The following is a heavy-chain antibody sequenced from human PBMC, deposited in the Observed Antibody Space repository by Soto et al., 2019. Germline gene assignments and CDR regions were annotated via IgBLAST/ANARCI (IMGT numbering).Heavy chain of an antibody. CDR2: IYHSGST. CDR3: ARGYDKNWFDP. V-gene: IGHV4-38-2*01. J-gene: IGHJ5*02. Sequence: SETLSLTCAVSGYSISSGYYWGWIRQPPGKGLEWIGSIYHSGSTYYNPSLKSRVTISVDTSKNQFSLKLSSVTAADTAVYYCARGYDKNWFDPWGQGTLVTVSS. D-gene: IGHD3-9*01. CDR1: GYSISSGYY.